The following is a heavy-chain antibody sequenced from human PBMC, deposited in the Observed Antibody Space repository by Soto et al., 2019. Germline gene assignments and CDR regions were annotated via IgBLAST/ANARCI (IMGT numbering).Heavy chain of an antibody. J-gene: IGHJ6*02. CDR2: IYYSGST. V-gene: IGHV4-59*01. D-gene: IGHD3-3*01. Sequence: SETLSLTCTVSGGSISSYYWSWIRQPPGKGLEWIGYIYYSGSTNYNPSLKSRVTISVDTSKNQFSLKLSSVTAADTAGYYCARDLWLLHRDYYYYGMDVWGQGTTVTVSS. CDR1: GGSISSYY. CDR3: ARDLWLLHRDYYYYGMDV.